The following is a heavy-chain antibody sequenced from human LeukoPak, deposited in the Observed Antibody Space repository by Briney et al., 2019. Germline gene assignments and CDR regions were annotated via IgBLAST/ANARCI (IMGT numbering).Heavy chain of an antibody. J-gene: IGHJ5*02. D-gene: IGHD6-13*01. CDR3: ARTMSSSWYNWFDP. V-gene: IGHV3-48*01. CDR1: GFTFSSYN. Sequence: PGGSLRLSCAASGFTFSSYNMNWVRQAPGKGLEGVSYISSGSSTIYYADSVKGRFTISRDNAKNSLYLQMNSLRAEDTAVYYCARTMSSSWYNWFDPWGQGTLVIVSS. CDR2: ISSGSSTI.